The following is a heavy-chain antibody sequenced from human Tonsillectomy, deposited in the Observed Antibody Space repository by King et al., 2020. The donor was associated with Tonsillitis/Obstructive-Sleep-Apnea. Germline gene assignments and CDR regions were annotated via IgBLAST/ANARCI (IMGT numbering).Heavy chain of an antibody. CDR3: ARPGGRSITGTFVAFDV. D-gene: IGHD1-7*01. J-gene: IGHJ3*01. CDR1: GFTFSGYS. Sequence: VQLVESGGGLVQPGGSLRLSCAASGFTFSGYSMNWVRQAPGKGLEWLSYISGSGDTIYHADSVKGRFTISRDNARNSLYLQMNSLRDKDTAVYYCARPGGRSITGTFVAFDVWGQGTLVTVSS. CDR2: ISGSGDTI. V-gene: IGHV3-48*02.